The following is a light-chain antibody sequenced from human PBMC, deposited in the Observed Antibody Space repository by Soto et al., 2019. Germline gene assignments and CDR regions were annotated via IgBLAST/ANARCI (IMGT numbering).Light chain of an antibody. Sequence: QSALTHPASVSGSPGQSITLSCTGTSSDIGGYDYVSWYQRHPGKAPQLIIYDVNNRPSGVSNRFSGSKSGNTASLTISGLQAEDEADYYCTSYASGSSHVVFGGGTKLTVL. CDR2: DVN. CDR3: TSYASGSSHVV. CDR1: SSDIGGYDY. J-gene: IGLJ2*01. V-gene: IGLV2-14*01.